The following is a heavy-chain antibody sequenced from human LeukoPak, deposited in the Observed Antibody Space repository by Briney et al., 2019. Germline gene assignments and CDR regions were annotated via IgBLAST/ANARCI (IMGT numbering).Heavy chain of an antibody. CDR1: GFTFSSYG. V-gene: IGHV3-30*02. CDR2: IRYDGSNK. CDR3: AKETYYYDSSPEVFFDY. J-gene: IGHJ4*02. D-gene: IGHD3-22*01. Sequence: VGSLRLSCAASGFTFSSYGTHWVRQAPGKGLEWVAFIRYDGSNKYYADSVKGRFTISRDNSKNTLYLQMNSLRAEDTAVYYCAKETYYYDSSPEVFFDYWGQGTLVTVSS.